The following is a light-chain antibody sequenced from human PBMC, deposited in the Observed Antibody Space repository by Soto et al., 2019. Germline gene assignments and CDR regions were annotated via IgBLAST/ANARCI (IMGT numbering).Light chain of an antibody. CDR1: SSDVGGYNY. CDR3: SSYTSSSTNWV. J-gene: IGLJ3*02. CDR2: DVS. Sequence: QSALTQPASVSGSPGQSITISCTGTSSDVGGYNYVSWYQQHTGKAPKLMIYDVSNRPSGVSNRFSGSKSGNTASLTISGLQAEDEADYYCSSYTSSSTNWVFGGGTKLTVL. V-gene: IGLV2-14*01.